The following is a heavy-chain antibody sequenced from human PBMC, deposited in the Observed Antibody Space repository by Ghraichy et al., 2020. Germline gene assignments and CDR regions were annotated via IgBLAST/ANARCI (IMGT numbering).Heavy chain of an antibody. CDR3: SRDFYGGYRYLEY. D-gene: IGHD5-12*01. J-gene: IGHJ4*02. Sequence: GESLNISCTASGFTFSDYSFNWVRQAPGKGLEWVSTDGTSDSKIYYADSVKGRLTISRDDDKNSLYLQMNSLSVEDTAVYYCSRDFYGGYRYLEYWGQGALVIVSS. CDR2: DGTSDSKI. CDR1: GFTFSDYS. V-gene: IGHV3-21*01.